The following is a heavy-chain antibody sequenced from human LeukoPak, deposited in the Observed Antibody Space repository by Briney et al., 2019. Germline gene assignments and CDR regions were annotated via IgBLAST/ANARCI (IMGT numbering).Heavy chain of an antibody. J-gene: IGHJ6*02. Sequence: PGGSLRLSCAASGFTLRSSWMTWVRQTPGKGLECVANIKQDGSEKSYVDSVKGRFTISRDNAKNLLFLQMSSLRVEDTAVYYCARGYDMAAWGQGTTVSVSS. V-gene: IGHV3-7*01. CDR1: GFTLRSSW. CDR2: IKQDGSEK. CDR3: ARGYDMAA.